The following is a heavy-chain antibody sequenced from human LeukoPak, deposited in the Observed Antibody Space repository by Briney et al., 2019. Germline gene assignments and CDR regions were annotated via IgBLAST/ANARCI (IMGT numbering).Heavy chain of an antibody. V-gene: IGHV3-74*01. CDR2: IYSDGSST. Sequence: GGSLRLPCAASGFTFSSYWMHWVRQAPGKGLVWVSRIYSDGSSTSYADSVKGRFTISRDNAKNTLYLQMNSLRAEDTAVYYCARYDYYDSSGYKIAEYFQHWGQGTLVTVSS. J-gene: IGHJ1*01. D-gene: IGHD3-22*01. CDR1: GFTFSSYW. CDR3: ARYDYYDSSGYKIAEYFQH.